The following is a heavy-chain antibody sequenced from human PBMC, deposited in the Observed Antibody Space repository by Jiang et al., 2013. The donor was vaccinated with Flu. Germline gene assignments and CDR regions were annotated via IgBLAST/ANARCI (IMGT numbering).Heavy chain of an antibody. Sequence: QLLESGGGLVKPGGSLRLSCAASGFTFSSYSMNWVRQAPGKGLEWVSSISSSSSYIYYADSVKGRFTISRDNAKNSLYLQMNSLRAEDTAVYYCTREHHFGGVIDPLDYWGQGTLVTVSS. V-gene: IGHV3-21*01. CDR3: TREHHFGGVIDPLDY. D-gene: IGHD3-16*02. J-gene: IGHJ4*02. CDR2: ISSSSSYI. CDR1: GFTFSSYS.